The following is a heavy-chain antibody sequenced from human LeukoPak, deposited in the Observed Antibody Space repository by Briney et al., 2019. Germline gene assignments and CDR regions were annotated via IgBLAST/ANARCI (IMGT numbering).Heavy chain of an antibody. Sequence: GSLRLSCAASGFTFSSYGMSWVRQAPGKGLEWVSAISGSGGSTYYADSVKGRFTISRDNSKNTLYLQMNSLRAEDTAVYYCAKDSRYYYDSSGYYPYYFDYWGQGTLVTVSS. CDR1: GFTFSSYG. V-gene: IGHV3-23*01. D-gene: IGHD3-22*01. J-gene: IGHJ4*02. CDR2: ISGSGGST. CDR3: AKDSRYYYDSSGYYPYYFDY.